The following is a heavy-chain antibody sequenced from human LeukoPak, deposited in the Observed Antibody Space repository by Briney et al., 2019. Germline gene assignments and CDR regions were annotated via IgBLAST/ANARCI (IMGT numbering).Heavy chain of an antibody. CDR2: ISSSGST. Sequence: SQTLSLTCTVSGDSISSGDYYWSWIRQPAGKGLEWIGRISSSGSTNYNPSLKSRVTISVDTSKDQFSLKLSSVTAADTAVYFCARGPYSYDSSGAFDIWGQGTMVTVSS. CDR3: ARGPYSYDSSGAFDI. V-gene: IGHV4-61*02. CDR1: GDSISSGDYY. J-gene: IGHJ3*02. D-gene: IGHD3-22*01.